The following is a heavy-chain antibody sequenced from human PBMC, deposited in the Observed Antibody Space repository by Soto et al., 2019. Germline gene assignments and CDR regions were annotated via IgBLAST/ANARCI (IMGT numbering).Heavy chain of an antibody. D-gene: IGHD2-21*02. CDR2: VNTYNGNT. V-gene: IGHV1-18*01. CDR1: GYTFTSFG. CDR3: ARDRDWNLDY. Sequence: ASGKVSCNASGYTFTSFGVNWVRQAPGQGLEWIGWVNTYNGNTKYAQNFQSRATLTTDTSTSTAYMELRSLRSDDTAVYYCARDRDWNLDYWGQGTLVTVSS. J-gene: IGHJ4*02.